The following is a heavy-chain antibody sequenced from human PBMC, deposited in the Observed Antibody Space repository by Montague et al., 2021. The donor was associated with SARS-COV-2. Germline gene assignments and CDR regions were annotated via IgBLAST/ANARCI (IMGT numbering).Heavy chain of an antibody. CDR2: IYWYDEG. Sequence: PALVKPTQTLTLTCTFSGFSLDTSGEAVGWIRQPPGKALEWLAVIYWYDEGRYSPSLKNRLTTSKGTSKNQVVLTMTNMDPVDTATYFCAHCLHRWSPNWYFDYWGRGTLVTVSS. CDR3: AHCLHRWSPNWYFDY. J-gene: IGHJ2*01. CDR1: GFSLDTSGEA. V-gene: IGHV2-5*01. D-gene: IGHD4-23*01.